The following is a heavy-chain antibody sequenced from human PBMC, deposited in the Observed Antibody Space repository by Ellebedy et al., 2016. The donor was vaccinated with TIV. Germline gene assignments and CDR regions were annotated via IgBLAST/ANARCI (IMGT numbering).Heavy chain of an antibody. Sequence: GESLKISCVASGFTFGRYRMHWVRQAPGNKLVWVSRIKSDGSSTTYADSVKGRFTTSRDNARNTLYLQMNSLRGEDTAVYFCARDRGDYSISCPWGQGTLVTVSS. V-gene: IGHV3-74*01. J-gene: IGHJ5*02. CDR3: ARDRGDYSISCP. CDR1: GFTFGRYR. CDR2: IKSDGSST. D-gene: IGHD4-11*01.